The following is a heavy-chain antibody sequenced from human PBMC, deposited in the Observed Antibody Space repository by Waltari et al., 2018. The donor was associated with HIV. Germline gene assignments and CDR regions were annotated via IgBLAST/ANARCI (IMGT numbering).Heavy chain of an antibody. CDR2: ISYDGSNK. J-gene: IGHJ4*02. V-gene: IGHV3-30*04. CDR1: GFTFSSYA. CDR3: ARDFGITMIVVGY. D-gene: IGHD3-22*01. Sequence: QVQLVESGGGVVQPGRSLRLSCEASGFTFSSYAMHWVRQAPGKGLEWVAVISYDGSNKYYADSVKGRFTISRDNSKNTLYLQMNSLRAEDTAVYYCARDFGITMIVVGYWGQGTLVTVSS.